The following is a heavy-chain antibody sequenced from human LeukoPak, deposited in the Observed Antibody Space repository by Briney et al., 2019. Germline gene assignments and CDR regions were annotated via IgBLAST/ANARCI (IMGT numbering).Heavy chain of an antibody. CDR3: AKDPGCSSTSCYAYWYFNL. V-gene: IGHV3-23*01. CDR2: ISGSGGST. J-gene: IGHJ2*01. D-gene: IGHD2-2*01. CDR1: GFTFSSYA. Sequence: GGSLRLSCAASGFTFSSYAMSWVRQAPGKGLEWVSAISGSGGSTYYADSVKGRFTISRDNSKNTLYLQMNSLRAEDTAVYYCAKDPGCSSTSCYAYWYFNLWGRGTLVTVSS.